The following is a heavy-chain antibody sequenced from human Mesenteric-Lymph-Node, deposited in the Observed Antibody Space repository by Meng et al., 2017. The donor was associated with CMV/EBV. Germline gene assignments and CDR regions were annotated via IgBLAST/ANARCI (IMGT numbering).Heavy chain of an antibody. V-gene: IGHV3-7*01. J-gene: IGHJ3*02. Sequence: GGSLRLSCAASGFTFSSYWVSWVRQAPGKGLEWVANIKQDGSEKYYVDSVKGRFTISRDNAKNSLYLQMNSLRAEDTAVYYCATVRGSLDIWGQGTMVTVSS. CDR3: ATVRGSLDI. D-gene: IGHD3-10*01. CDR2: IKQDGSEK. CDR1: GFTFSSYW.